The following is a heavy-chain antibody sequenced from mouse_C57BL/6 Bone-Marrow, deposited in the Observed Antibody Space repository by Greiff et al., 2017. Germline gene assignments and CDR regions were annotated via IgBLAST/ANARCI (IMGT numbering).Heavy chain of an antibody. CDR3: ARDYYGSSWFAY. CDR1: GFTFSSYA. Sequence: EVQRVESGGGLVKPGGSLKLSCAASGFTFSSYAMSWVRQTPEKGLEWVATISDGGSYTYYPDNVKGRFTISRDNAKNNLYLQLSHLKSEDTAMYYCARDYYGSSWFAYWGQGTLVTVSA. V-gene: IGHV5-4*01. D-gene: IGHD1-1*01. CDR2: ISDGGSYT. J-gene: IGHJ3*01.